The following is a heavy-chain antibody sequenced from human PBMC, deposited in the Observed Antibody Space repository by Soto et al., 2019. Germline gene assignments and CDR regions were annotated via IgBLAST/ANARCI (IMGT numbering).Heavy chain of an antibody. CDR2: MNPNTGNT. D-gene: IGHD5-12*01. CDR3: ARGKLATLTDF. J-gene: IGHJ4*02. V-gene: IGHV1-8*01. CDR1: GYTFIDYD. Sequence: ASVKVSCKASGYTFIDYDINWVRLAPGRGLEWMGWMNPNTGNTRYAQHFQGRFIMTRDTSISTAFMELSSLRSEDTAVYYCARGKLATLTDFWGQGTLVTVSS.